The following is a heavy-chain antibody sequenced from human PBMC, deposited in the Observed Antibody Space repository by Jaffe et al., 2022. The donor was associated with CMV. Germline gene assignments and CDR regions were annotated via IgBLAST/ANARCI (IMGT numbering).Heavy chain of an antibody. Sequence: QVQLQESGPGLVKPSETLSLTCTVSGGSISSYYWSWIRQPPGKGLEWIGYIYYSGSTNYNPSLKSRVTISVDTSKNQFSLKLSSVTAADTAVYYCARIDDFWSGGYFDYWGQGTLVTVSS. J-gene: IGHJ4*02. CDR2: IYYSGST. CDR3: ARIDDFWSGGYFDY. D-gene: IGHD3-3*01. V-gene: IGHV4-59*01. CDR1: GGSISSYY.